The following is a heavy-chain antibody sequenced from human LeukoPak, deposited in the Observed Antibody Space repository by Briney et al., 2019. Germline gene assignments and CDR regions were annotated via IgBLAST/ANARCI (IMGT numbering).Heavy chain of an antibody. J-gene: IGHJ4*02. V-gene: IGHV3-21*01. CDR1: GFTFSRYS. Sequence: GGSLRLSCAASGFTFSRYSMNWVRQAPGKGLEWVSSISISSNYIYYTDSVKGRCTISRDNGKNSLYLQMNSLRAEDTAVYYCARRRSKGWLRTGDSPFDYWGQGTLVTVSS. CDR2: ISISSNYI. CDR3: ARRRSKGWLRTGDSPFDY. D-gene: IGHD5-12*01.